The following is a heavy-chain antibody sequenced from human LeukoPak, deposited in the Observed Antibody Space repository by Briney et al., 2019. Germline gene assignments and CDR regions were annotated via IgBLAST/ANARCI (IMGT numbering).Heavy chain of an antibody. CDR2: IWYDGSNK. CDR3: ANLGYCSSTSCYTPDYGMDV. Sequence: GGSLRLSCAASGFTFSSYGMHWVRQAPGKGLEWVAVIWYDGSNKYYADSVKGRFTISRDNSKNTLYLQMNSLRAEDTAVYYCANLGYCSSTSCYTPDYGMDVWGQGTTVTVSS. CDR1: GFTFSSYG. V-gene: IGHV3-33*06. J-gene: IGHJ6*02. D-gene: IGHD2-2*02.